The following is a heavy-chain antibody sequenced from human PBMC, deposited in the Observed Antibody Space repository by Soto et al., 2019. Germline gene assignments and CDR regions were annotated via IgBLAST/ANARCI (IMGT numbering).Heavy chain of an antibody. V-gene: IGHV1-69*12. CDR2: IIPIFGTA. J-gene: IGHJ6*02. CDR1: GGTFSSYA. Sequence: QVQLVQSGAEVKKPGSSVKVSCKASGGTFSSYAISWVRQAPGQGLEWMGGIIPIFGTANYAQKFQGRVTITADESTSTAYMELSRLRAEDTAVYYCARRGTWIQLGPGYYGMDVWGQGTTVTVSS. D-gene: IGHD5-18*01. CDR3: ARRGTWIQLGPGYYGMDV.